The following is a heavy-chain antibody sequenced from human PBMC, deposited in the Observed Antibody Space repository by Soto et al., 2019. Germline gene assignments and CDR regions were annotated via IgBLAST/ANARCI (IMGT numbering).Heavy chain of an antibody. CDR3: ARGQQLDYYYYCMDV. J-gene: IGHJ6*02. CDR1: GGSISSGDYY. CDR2: IYYSGST. Sequence: SETLSLTCTVSGGSISSGDYYWSWIRQPPGKGLEWIGYIYYSGSTYYNPSLKSRVTISVDTSKNQFSLKLSSVTAADTAVYYCARGQQLDYYYYCMDVWGQGTTVTVSS. V-gene: IGHV4-30-4*01. D-gene: IGHD6-13*01.